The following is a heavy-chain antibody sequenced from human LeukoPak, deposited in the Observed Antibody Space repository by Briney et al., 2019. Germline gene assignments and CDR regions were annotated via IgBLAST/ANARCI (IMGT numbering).Heavy chain of an antibody. V-gene: IGHV4-34*01. Sequence: SETLSLTCAVYGGSFSGYHWSWIRQPPGKGLGWIGEINHSGSTNYNPSLKSRITISVDTSKNQFSLKLSSVTAADTAVYYCARTRQWLVRPSYFDYWGQGTLVTVSS. J-gene: IGHJ4*02. CDR2: INHSGST. D-gene: IGHD6-19*01. CDR1: GGSFSGYH. CDR3: ARTRQWLVRPSYFDY.